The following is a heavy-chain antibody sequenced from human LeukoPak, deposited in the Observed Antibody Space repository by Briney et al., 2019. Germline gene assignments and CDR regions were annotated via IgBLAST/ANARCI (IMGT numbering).Heavy chain of an antibody. CDR1: GFTFSPYG. V-gene: IGHV3-33*01. D-gene: IGHD1-26*01. Sequence: SGGSLRLSCAASGFTFSPYGMHWVRQAPGKGLEWVAVIWHDGSNKFYVDSVKGRFTISRDNSKNTLYLQMNSLRTEDTAVYYCGRGKASGGYSECGLDALEMWGQGTMVTVSS. CDR2: IWHDGSNK. J-gene: IGHJ3*02. CDR3: GRGKASGGYSECGLDALEM.